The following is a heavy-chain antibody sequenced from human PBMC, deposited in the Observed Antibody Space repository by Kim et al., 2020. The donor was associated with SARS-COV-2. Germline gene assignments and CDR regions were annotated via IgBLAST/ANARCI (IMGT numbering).Heavy chain of an antibody. Sequence: ALVKVSCKASGYTFTSYAMNWVRQAPGQGLEWMGWINTNTGNPTYAQGFTGRFVFSLDTSVSTAYLQISSLKAEDTAVYYCARDRYPYGQGWFDPWGQGTLVTVSS. CDR2: INTNTGNP. CDR1: GYTFTSYA. J-gene: IGHJ5*02. CDR3: ARDRYPYGQGWFDP. V-gene: IGHV7-4-1*02. D-gene: IGHD2-2*02.